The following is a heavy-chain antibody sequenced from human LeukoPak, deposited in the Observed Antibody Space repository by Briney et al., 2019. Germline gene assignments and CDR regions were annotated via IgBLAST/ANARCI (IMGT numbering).Heavy chain of an antibody. J-gene: IGHJ4*02. CDR1: GGSFSGYY. V-gene: IGHV4-34*01. D-gene: IGHD3-22*01. CDR3: ARFPITYYCDSSEQLTVGFDY. CDR2: INHSGST. Sequence: PSETLSLTCAVYGGSFSGYYWSWIRQPPGKGLEWIGEINHSGSTNYNPSLKSRVTISVDTSKNQLSLKLSSVTAADTAVYYCARFPITYYCDSSEQLTVGFDYWGQGTLVTVSS.